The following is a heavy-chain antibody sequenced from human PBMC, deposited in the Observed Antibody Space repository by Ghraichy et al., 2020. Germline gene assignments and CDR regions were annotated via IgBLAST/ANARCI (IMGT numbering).Heavy chain of an antibody. Sequence: GESLNISCAASGFTFSSYAMNWVRQAPGKGLEWFSSISGSGGNTYYADSVKGRFTISRDNSEKTLYLQMNSLRAEDTAVYYCAKEGPEDYYYYGMDVWGQGTPVTVSS. CDR1: GFTFSSYA. V-gene: IGHV3-23*01. CDR3: AKEGPEDYYYYGMDV. J-gene: IGHJ6*02. CDR2: ISGSGGNT.